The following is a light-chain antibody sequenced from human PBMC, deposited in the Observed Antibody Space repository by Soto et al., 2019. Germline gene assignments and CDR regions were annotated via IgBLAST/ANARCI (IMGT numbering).Light chain of an antibody. J-gene: IGKJ1*01. V-gene: IGKV3-15*01. CDR1: QSVNSN. CDR2: GAS. Sequence: EIVMTQSPATLSVSPGERATLSCRASQSVNSNLAWYQQKPGQAPRLLIYGASSRATGIPARFSGSGSGTEFTLTITRLQSEDFAVYYCQQYNSWPRTFGQGTKVEIK. CDR3: QQYNSWPRT.